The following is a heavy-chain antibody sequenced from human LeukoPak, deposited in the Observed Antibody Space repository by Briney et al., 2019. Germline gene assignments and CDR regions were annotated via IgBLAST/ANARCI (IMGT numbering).Heavy chain of an antibody. D-gene: IGHD5-18*01. CDR1: GDSITGYY. CDR2: VYHTGTS. V-gene: IGHV4-59*01. Sequence: SETLSLTCTVSGDSITGYYWTWVRQPPGKGLEWIGYVYHTGTSNYNPSVRSRITMSVDTSKNQYSMKLTSVTAADTAVYFCARALDTWSALDYWGLATLVTVSS. CDR3: ARALDTWSALDY. J-gene: IGHJ4*02.